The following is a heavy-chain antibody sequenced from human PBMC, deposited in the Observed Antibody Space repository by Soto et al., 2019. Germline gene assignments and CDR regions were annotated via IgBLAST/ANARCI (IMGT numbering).Heavy chain of an antibody. V-gene: IGHV3-9*01. CDR2: ISWNSGSI. J-gene: IGHJ3*02. CDR1: GFTFDDYA. D-gene: IGHD2-15*01. Sequence: GGSLRLSCAASGFTFDDYAMHWVRQAPGKGLEWVSGISWNSGSIGYADSVKGQFTISRDNAKNSLYLQMNSLRAEDTALYYCAKGMLRYCSGGSCYSGAFDIWGQGTMVTVSS. CDR3: AKGMLRYCSGGSCYSGAFDI.